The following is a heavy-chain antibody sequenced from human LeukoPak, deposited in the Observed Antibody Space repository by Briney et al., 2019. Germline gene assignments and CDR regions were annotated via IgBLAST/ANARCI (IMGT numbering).Heavy chain of an antibody. CDR1: GFTFSSYG. V-gene: IGHV3-30*18. CDR2: ISYDGSNK. CDR3: AKLSSSDTYGMDV. J-gene: IGHJ6*02. Sequence: GGSLRLSCAASGFTFSSYGMHWVRQAPGKGLEWVAVISYDGSNKYYADSVKGRFTISRDNSKNTLYLQMNSLRAEGTAVYYCAKLSSSDTYGMDVWGQGTTVTVSS. D-gene: IGHD6-6*01.